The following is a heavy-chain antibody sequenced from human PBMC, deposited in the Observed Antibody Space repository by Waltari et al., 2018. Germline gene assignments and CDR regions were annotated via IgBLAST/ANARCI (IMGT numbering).Heavy chain of an antibody. D-gene: IGHD3-10*01. CDR1: DGSIRIFY. CDR3: ARDTGGWYYDL. CDR2: ISTSGGT. V-gene: IGHV4-59*01. J-gene: IGHJ2*01. Sequence: VQLLQSGPGLVKPSETLSLTCTVSDGSIRIFYWTWIRQPPGKGPEWIGYISTSGGTKYNPSLQSRVSFSVDTSRNQFSLRLTSVTAADTALYYCARDTGGWYYDLWGRGSLVTVSA.